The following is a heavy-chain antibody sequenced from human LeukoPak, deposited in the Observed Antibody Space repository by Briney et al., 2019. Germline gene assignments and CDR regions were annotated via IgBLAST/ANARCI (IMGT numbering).Heavy chain of an antibody. Sequence: ASVKVSCKASGYTLTSYYMHWVRQAPGQGLEWLGIINPSGGSTSYAQKFQGRVTMTRDTSTSTVYMELSSLRSEDTAVYYCARDYDVSGREGYSSGWYVGSCIYWGQGTLVTVSS. CDR3: ARDYDVSGREGYSSGWYVGSCIY. CDR1: GYTLTSYY. D-gene: IGHD6-19*01. CDR2: INPSGGST. J-gene: IGHJ4*02. V-gene: IGHV1-46*01.